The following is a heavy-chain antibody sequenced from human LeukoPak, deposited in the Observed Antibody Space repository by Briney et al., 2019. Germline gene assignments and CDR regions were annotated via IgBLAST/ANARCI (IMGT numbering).Heavy chain of an antibody. CDR3: VRGRGWFDP. Sequence: SETLSLTCTVSGGSISTYSWTWIRQPPGKGLEWIAYIYYSGSTNYNPSLKSRVTISVDTSKNQFSLKLSSVTAADTAVYYCVRGRGWFDPWGQGTLVTVSS. CDR2: IYYSGST. J-gene: IGHJ5*02. V-gene: IGHV4-59*01. CDR1: GGSISTYS.